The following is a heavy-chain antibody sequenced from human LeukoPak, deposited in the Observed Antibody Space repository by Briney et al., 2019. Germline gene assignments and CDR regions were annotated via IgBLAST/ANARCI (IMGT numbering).Heavy chain of an antibody. CDR2: IIPILGIA. Sequence: ASVEVSCKASGGTFSSYTISWVRQAPGQGLEWMGRIIPILGIANYAQKFQGRVTITADKSTSTAYMELSSLRSEDTAVYYCARAYYYDSSGYVELDYWGQGTLVTVSS. V-gene: IGHV1-69*02. D-gene: IGHD3-22*01. CDR1: GGTFSSYT. CDR3: ARAYYYDSSGYVELDY. J-gene: IGHJ4*02.